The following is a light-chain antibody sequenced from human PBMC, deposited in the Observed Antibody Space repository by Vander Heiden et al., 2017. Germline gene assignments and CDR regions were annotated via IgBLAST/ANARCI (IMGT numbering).Light chain of an antibody. Sequence: SYELTQPPSVSVSPGQTASIPCPGDKLGDKYACWYQQKPGQSPVLVIYQDSKPPSGIPERFSGSNSGNTATLTISGTQAMDEADYYCQAWDSSTAVFGGGTKLTVL. CDR3: QAWDSSTAV. CDR1: KLGDKY. J-gene: IGLJ2*01. V-gene: IGLV3-1*01. CDR2: QDS.